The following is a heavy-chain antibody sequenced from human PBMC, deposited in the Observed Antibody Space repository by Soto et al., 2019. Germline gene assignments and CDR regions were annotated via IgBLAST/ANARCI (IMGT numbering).Heavy chain of an antibody. J-gene: IGHJ6*02. CDR2: MYNTGST. CDR3: ARDLWGYCGTDCYPLDV. D-gene: IGHD2-21*02. V-gene: IGHV4-59*01. Sequence: SETLSLTCTLSGSSISSYYWSWIRQPPRKGLEWIGYMYNTGSTVYNPSFKSRVTISVDTSKNQFSLKLNSVTAADTAVYYCARDLWGYCGTDCYPLDVWGQGTTVTVSS. CDR1: GSSISSYY.